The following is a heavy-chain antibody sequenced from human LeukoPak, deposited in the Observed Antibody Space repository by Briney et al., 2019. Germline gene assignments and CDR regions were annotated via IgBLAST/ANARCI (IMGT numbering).Heavy chain of an antibody. J-gene: IGHJ4*02. CDR3: ATNLQYYDFWSGYYDY. CDR2: ISGSGGST. V-gene: IGHV3-23*01. Sequence: QPGGFLILSCAASGFTFSSYAMSWVRQAPGKGLEWVSAISGSGGSTYYADSVKGRFTISRDNSKNTLYLQMNSLRAEDTAVYYCATNLQYYDFWSGYYDYWGQGTLVTVSS. D-gene: IGHD3-3*01. CDR1: GFTFSSYA.